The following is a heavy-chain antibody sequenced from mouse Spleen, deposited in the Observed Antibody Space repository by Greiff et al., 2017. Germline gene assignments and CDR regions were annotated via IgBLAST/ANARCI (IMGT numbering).Heavy chain of an antibody. V-gene: IGHV5-9*03. CDR3: ASYDYDGRAWFAY. J-gene: IGHJ3*01. CDR1: GFTFSSYA. Sequence: EVMLVESGGGLVKLGGSLKLSCAASGFTFSSYAMSWVRQTPEKRLEWVATISSGGGNTYYPDSVKGRFTISRDNAKNTLYLQMSSLKSEDTAMYYCASYDYDGRAWFAYWGQGTLVTVSA. CDR2: ISSGGGNT. D-gene: IGHD2-4*01.